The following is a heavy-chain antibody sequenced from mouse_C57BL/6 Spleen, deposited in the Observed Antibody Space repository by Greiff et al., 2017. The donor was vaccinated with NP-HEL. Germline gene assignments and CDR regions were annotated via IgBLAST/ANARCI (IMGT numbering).Heavy chain of an antibody. CDR2: IYPGDGDT. J-gene: IGHJ3*01. D-gene: IGHD2-3*01. V-gene: IGHV1-82*01. CDR1: GYAFSSSW. CDR3: AREEDYDGYPWFAY. Sequence: LVESGPELVKPGASVKISCKASGYAFSSSWMNWVKQRPGKGLEWIGRIYPGDGDTNYNGKFKGKATLTADKSSSTAYMQLSSLTSEDSAVYFCAREEDYDGYPWFAYWGQGTLVTVSA.